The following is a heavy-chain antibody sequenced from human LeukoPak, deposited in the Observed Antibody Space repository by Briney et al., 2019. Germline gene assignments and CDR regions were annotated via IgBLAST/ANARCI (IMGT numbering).Heavy chain of an antibody. Sequence: ASVKVSCKASGYTFTSYGISWVRQAPGQGLEWMGWISAYNGNTNYAQKLQGRVTMTTDTSTSTAYMELRSLRSDDTAVYYCARAGHEGYYYYYMDVWGKGTTVTVSS. CDR2: ISAYNGNT. CDR1: GYTFTSYG. V-gene: IGHV1-18*01. J-gene: IGHJ6*03. CDR3: ARAGHEGYYYYYMDV.